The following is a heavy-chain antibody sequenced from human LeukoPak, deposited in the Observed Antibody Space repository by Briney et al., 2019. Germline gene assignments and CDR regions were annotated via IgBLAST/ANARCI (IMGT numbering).Heavy chain of an antibody. Sequence: SETLSLTCTVSGGSISSSSYYWGWIRQPPGKGLEWIGSIYYSGSTYYNPSLKSRVTISVDTSKNQFSLKLSSVTAADTAVYYCARGLVVITTYFDYWGQGTLVTVSS. D-gene: IGHD3-22*01. J-gene: IGHJ4*02. CDR2: IYYSGST. CDR1: GGSISSSSYY. V-gene: IGHV4-39*07. CDR3: ARGLVVITTYFDY.